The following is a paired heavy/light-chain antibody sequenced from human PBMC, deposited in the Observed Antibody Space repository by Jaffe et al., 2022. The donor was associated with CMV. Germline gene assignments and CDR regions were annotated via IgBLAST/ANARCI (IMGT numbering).Heavy chain of an antibody. D-gene: IGHD2-15*01. CDR1: GGTFSSYA. CDR3: ARDQGYCSGGSCYHYYYGMDV. V-gene: IGHV1-69*01. CDR2: IIPIFGTA. Sequence: QVQLVQSGAEVKKPGSSVKVSCKASGGTFSSYAISWVRQAPGQGLEWMGGIIPIFGTANYAQKFQGRVTITADESTSTAYMELSSLRSEDTAVYYCARDQGYCSGGSCYHYYYGMDVWGQGTTVTVSS. J-gene: IGHJ6*02.
Light chain of an antibody. J-gene: IGKJ1*01. CDR2: AAS. Sequence: AIRITQSPSSLSASTGDRVTITCRASQGISSYLAWYQQKPGKAPKLLIYAASTLQSGVPSRFSGSGSGTDFTLTISCLQSEDFATYYCQQYYSYPPTFGQGTKVEIK. CDR1: QGISSY. V-gene: IGKV1-8*01. CDR3: QQYYSYPPT.